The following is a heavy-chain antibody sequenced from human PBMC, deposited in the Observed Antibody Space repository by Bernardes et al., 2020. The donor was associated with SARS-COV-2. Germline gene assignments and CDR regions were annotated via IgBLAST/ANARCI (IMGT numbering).Heavy chain of an antibody. CDR3: AKRGGYSFDY. Sequence: GGSLRLSCVASGFTFSSSAMSWVRQAPGKGLEWVSLIIGSGTNTFYADSVKGRFTISRDNSKNTLYLQVNSLRAEDTAVYYCAKRGGYSFDYWGQGTLVTVSS. CDR2: IIGSGTNT. J-gene: IGHJ4*02. CDR1: GFTFSSSA. D-gene: IGHD3-16*01. V-gene: IGHV3-23*01.